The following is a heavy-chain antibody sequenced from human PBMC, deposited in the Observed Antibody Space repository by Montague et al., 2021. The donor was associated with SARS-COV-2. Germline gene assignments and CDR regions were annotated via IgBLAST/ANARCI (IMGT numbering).Heavy chain of an antibody. Sequence: SETLSLTCTVSGGSISNYYWSWIRQPAGKGLEWIGRIYTSEDTNYNPYLKSRVTMSVDTSKNQFSLKLSSVTAADTAVYYCARALAVDGKGNWFDPWGQGTLVTVSS. CDR2: IYTSEDT. J-gene: IGHJ5*02. CDR1: GGSISNYY. V-gene: IGHV4-4*07. CDR3: ARALAVDGKGNWFDP. D-gene: IGHD6-13*01.